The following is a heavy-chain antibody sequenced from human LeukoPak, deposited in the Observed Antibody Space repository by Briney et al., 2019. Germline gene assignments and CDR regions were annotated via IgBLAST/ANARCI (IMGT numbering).Heavy chain of an antibody. J-gene: IGHJ6*02. CDR1: GYTFTGYY. Sequence: ASVKVSCKASGYTFTGYYMHWVRQAPGQGLEWMGWINPNSGGTNYAQKFQGRVTMTRDTSISTAYMELSRLRSDDTAVYYCAKDGEDYYYYYGMDVWGQGTTVTVSS. CDR3: AKDGEDYYYYYGMDV. CDR2: INPNSGGT. V-gene: IGHV1-2*02. D-gene: IGHD3-3*01.